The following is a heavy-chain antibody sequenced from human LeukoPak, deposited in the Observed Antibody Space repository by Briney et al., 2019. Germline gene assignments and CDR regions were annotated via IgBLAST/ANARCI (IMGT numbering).Heavy chain of an antibody. CDR3: AKGGSPSHNWFNS. Sequence: GGSLRLSCAASGFTFSGYGMPWVRQAPGKGLEGVAFIRNDGSYEYYPDSVKGRFTIYRDNSRNALFLQMNSLRAEDTAVYYCAKGGSPSHNWFNSWGQGTLVTVSS. D-gene: IGHD2-15*01. CDR2: IRNDGSYE. CDR1: GFTFSGYG. V-gene: IGHV3-30*02. J-gene: IGHJ5*01.